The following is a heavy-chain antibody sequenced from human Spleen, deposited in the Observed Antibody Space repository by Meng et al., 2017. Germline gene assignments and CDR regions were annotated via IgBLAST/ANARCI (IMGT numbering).Heavy chain of an antibody. Sequence: GESLKISCAASGFTVSSNYMSWVRQAPGKGLEWVSLIYSGGSTNYADSVKGRFTISRRKSENTVYLQMNSLRDEDTAVYYCARVFVVRGVIHSLDYWGQGTLVTVSS. J-gene: IGHJ4*02. CDR2: IYSGGST. CDR1: GFTVSSNY. V-gene: IGHV3-53*04. D-gene: IGHD3-10*01. CDR3: ARVFVVRGVIHSLDY.